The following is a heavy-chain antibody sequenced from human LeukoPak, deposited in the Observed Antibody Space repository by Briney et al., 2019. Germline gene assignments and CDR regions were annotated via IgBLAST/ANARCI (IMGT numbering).Heavy chain of an antibody. CDR3: ARVTSLFSMDV. Sequence: PSETLSLTCTVSGGSISSYYWSWIRQPPGKGLEWIGYIYYTGITNYNPSLKSRFSISVDTSKNQFSLKLSSVTAADTAVYYCARVTSLFSMDVWGKGATVTVSS. CDR1: GGSISSYY. CDR2: IYYTGIT. J-gene: IGHJ6*04. V-gene: IGHV4-59*01.